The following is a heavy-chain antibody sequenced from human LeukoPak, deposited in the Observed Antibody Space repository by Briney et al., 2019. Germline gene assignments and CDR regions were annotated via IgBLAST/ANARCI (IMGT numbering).Heavy chain of an antibody. CDR3: AKEGIDDYVWGSYRSPPGY. J-gene: IGHJ4*02. CDR2: ISYDGSNK. V-gene: IGHV3-30*18. CDR1: GFTFSSYG. D-gene: IGHD3-16*02. Sequence: GGSLRLSCAASGFTFSSYGMHWVRQAPGKGLEWVAVISYDGSNKYYADSVKSRFTISRDNSKNTLYLQMNSLRAEDTAVYYCAKEGIDDYVWGSYRSPPGYWGQGTLVTVSS.